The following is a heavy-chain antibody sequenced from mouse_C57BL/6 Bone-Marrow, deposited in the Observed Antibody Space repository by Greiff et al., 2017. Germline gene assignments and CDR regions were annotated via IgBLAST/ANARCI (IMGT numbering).Heavy chain of an antibody. CDR2: ILPGSGST. CDR1: GYTFTGYW. Sequence: QVQLQQSGAELMKPGASVKLSCKATGYTFTGYWIEWVKQRPGHGLEWIGEILPGSGSTTYNEKFKGKATFTADTSSNTAYMQLSSLTTEDSAIYDCARRPTGLLPRSYYFDYWGQGTTLTVSS. CDR3: ARRPTGLLPRSYYFDY. V-gene: IGHV1-9*01. J-gene: IGHJ2*01. D-gene: IGHD1-1*01.